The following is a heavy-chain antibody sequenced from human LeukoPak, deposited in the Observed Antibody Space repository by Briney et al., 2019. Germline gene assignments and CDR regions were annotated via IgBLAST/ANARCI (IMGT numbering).Heavy chain of an antibody. Sequence: SQTLSLTCSVSGDSISSGHYIWAWIRQSAGKGLEFVGYIYSTGTTYYNPSLKSRVTISVDTSKNQFSLKLSSVTAADTAVYYCARDYYDSSGYPYSDYWGQGTLVTVSS. J-gene: IGHJ4*02. CDR2: IYSTGTT. CDR3: ARDYYDSSGYPYSDY. V-gene: IGHV4-30-4*01. D-gene: IGHD3-22*01. CDR1: GDSISSGHYI.